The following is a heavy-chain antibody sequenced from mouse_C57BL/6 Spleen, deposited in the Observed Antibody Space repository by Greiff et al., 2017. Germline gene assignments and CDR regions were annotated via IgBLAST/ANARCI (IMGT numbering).Heavy chain of an antibody. CDR1: GYTFTSYW. CDR2: IDPNSGGT. V-gene: IGHV1-72*01. Sequence: QVQLKQPGAELVKPGASVKLSCKASGYTFTSYWMHWVKQRPGRGLEWIGRIDPNSGGTKYNEKFKSKATLTVDKPSSTAYMQLSSLTSEDSAVYYCARSTMVPSFDVWGTGTTVTVSS. J-gene: IGHJ1*03. D-gene: IGHD2-2*01. CDR3: ARSTMVPSFDV.